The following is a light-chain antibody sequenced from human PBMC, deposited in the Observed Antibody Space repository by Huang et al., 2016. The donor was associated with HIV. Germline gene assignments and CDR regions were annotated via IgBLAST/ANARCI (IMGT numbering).Light chain of an antibody. J-gene: IGKJ4*01. CDR2: TAS. V-gene: IGKV1-12*01. CDR1: QGISSR. CDR3: QQAYSFPRALT. Sequence: DIQMTQSPSSVSASVGDRVTITCRASQGISSRLAWYQQKPGKAPNLLIYTASSLQSGVPSRFSVSGSGTDFTLTISSLQPEDFATYYCQQAYSFPRALTFGGGTKVEIK.